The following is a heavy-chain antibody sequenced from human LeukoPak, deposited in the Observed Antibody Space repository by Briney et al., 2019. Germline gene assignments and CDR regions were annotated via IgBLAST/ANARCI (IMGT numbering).Heavy chain of an antibody. J-gene: IGHJ4*02. CDR3: ARGRMLAQDY. CDR2: ISGTGGTT. Sequence: PGGSLRLSCAASGFTFSSYEMNWVRQAPGKGLEWVSHISGTGGTTYYAGSVEGRFTMSRDNAKNSLYLQMNSLRAEDTAVYYCARGRMLAQDYWGQGTLVTVSS. V-gene: IGHV3-48*03. D-gene: IGHD2-8*01. CDR1: GFTFSSYE.